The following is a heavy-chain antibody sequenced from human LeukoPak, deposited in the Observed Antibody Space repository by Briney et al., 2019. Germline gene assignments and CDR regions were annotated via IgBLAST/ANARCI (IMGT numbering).Heavy chain of an antibody. CDR1: GFTLSSYG. CDR3: ARARAHYCSGGSCFFSQLDY. V-gene: IGHV3-33*01. CDR2: IWHDGSNK. J-gene: IGHJ4*02. D-gene: IGHD2-15*01. Sequence: GMSLRLSCAASGFTLSSYGMHWVRQAPGKGLEWVAVIWHDGSNKYYADSVKGRFTISRDNSKNTLYLQMNSLRAEDTAVYYCARARAHYCSGGSCFFSQLDYWGQGTLVTVSS.